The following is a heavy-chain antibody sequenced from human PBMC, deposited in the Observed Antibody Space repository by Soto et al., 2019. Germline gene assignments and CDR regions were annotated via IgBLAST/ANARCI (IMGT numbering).Heavy chain of an antibody. V-gene: IGHV1-69*12. CDR3: ARGDATKIIVTTYYGLDV. CDR1: GGSFSNYG. CDR2: IIPVFGTP. J-gene: IGHJ6*02. Sequence: QVQVVQSGAEVKKPGSSVKVSCKASGGSFSNYGISWVRQAPGQGLEWMGGIIPVFGTPHYAQKFQDRVTITADESTSTVYMEGSSLTSEDTAVYYCARGDATKIIVTTYYGLDVWGQGTTVTVSS. D-gene: IGHD3-22*01.